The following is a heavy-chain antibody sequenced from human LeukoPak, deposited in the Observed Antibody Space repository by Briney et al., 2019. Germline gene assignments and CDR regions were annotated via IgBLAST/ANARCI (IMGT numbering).Heavy chain of an antibody. Sequence: ASVKVSCKASGYTFTGYYIHWVRQAPGQGLEWMGWINPNSGGTNFAQNFQGRLTMTRDTSISTAHMELSSLGSDDTAVYSCARDGYSYGQFDYWGQGTLVTVSS. V-gene: IGHV1-2*02. J-gene: IGHJ4*02. D-gene: IGHD5-18*01. CDR1: GYTFTGYY. CDR3: ARDGYSYGQFDY. CDR2: INPNSGGT.